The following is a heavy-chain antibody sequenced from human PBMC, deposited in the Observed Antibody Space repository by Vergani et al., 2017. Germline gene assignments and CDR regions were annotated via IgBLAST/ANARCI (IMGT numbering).Heavy chain of an antibody. CDR1: GFTFSSYA. D-gene: IGHD3-10*01. J-gene: IGHJ3*02. Sequence: EVQLLESGGGLVQPGGSLRLSCAASGFTFSSYAMSWVRQAPGKGLEWVSAISGSGGSTYYADSVKGRFTISRDNSKNTLYLQMNSLRAEDTAVYYCAKDQVILLWFGELNRGRDAFDIWGQGTMVTASS. CDR3: AKDQVILLWFGELNRGRDAFDI. CDR2: ISGSGGST. V-gene: IGHV3-23*01.